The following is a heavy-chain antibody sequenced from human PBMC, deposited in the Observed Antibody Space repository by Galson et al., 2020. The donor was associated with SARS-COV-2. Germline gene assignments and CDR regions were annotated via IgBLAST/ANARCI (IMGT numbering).Heavy chain of an antibody. J-gene: IGHJ4*02. D-gene: IGHD2-2*01. Sequence: ASVKVSCKASGYTFTGYYMHWVRQAPGQGLEWMGWINPNSGGTNYAQKFQGRVTMTRDTSISTAYMELSRLRSDDTAVYYCAREIPDCSSTSCYVDYWGQGTLVTVSS. V-gene: IGHV1-2*02. CDR1: GYTFTGYY. CDR3: AREIPDCSSTSCYVDY. CDR2: INPNSGGT.